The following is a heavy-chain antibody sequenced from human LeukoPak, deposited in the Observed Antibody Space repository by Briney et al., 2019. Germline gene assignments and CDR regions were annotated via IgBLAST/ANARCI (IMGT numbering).Heavy chain of an antibody. CDR2: IIPIFGTA. CDR1: VGTFSSYA. D-gene: IGHD4-23*01. V-gene: IGHV1-69*05. CDR3: ARERDYGGNSDAFDI. J-gene: IGHJ3*02. Sequence: ASVKVSCKASVGTFSSYAISWVRQAPGQGLEWMGGIIPIFGTANYAQKFQGRVTITTDESTSTAYMELSSLRSEDTAVYYCARERDYGGNSDAFDIWGQGTMVIVSS.